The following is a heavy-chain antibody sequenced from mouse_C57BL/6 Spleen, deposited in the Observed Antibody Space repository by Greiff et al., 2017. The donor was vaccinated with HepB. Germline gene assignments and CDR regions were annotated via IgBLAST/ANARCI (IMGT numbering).Heavy chain of an antibody. V-gene: IGHV3-1*01. J-gene: IGHJ2*01. CDR1: GYSITSGYD. Sequence: EVQRVESGPGMVKPSQSLSLTCTVTGYSITSGYDWHWIRHFPGNKLEWMGYISYSGSTNYNPSLKSRISITHDTSKNHFFLKLNSVTTEDTATYYCARENYSNGDFDYWGQGTTLTVSS. CDR3: ARENYSNGDFDY. D-gene: IGHD2-5*01. CDR2: ISYSGST.